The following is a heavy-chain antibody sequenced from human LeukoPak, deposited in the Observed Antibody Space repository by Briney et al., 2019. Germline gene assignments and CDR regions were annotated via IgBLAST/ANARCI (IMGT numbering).Heavy chain of an antibody. V-gene: IGHV3-7*03. CDR3: ATSADSSGND. CDR2: IKGDGSYK. CDR1: GFTFSNYW. D-gene: IGHD3-22*01. J-gene: IGHJ4*02. Sequence: GGSLRLSCAASGFTFSNYWMSWVRQAPGKGLEWVANIKGDGSYKYYVDSVKGRFTISRDNAKSSVYLQMNALRAEDTAVYYCATSADSSGNDWGQGTLVTVSS.